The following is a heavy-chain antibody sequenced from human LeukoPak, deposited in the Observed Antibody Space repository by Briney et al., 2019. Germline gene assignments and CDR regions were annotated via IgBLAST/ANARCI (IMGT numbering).Heavy chain of an antibody. V-gene: IGHV5-51*01. D-gene: IGHD4/OR15-4a*01. CDR3: ARRRGAVLTPFSN. J-gene: IGHJ4*02. CDR2: IFPGDPDT. CDR1: GYSFTSYW. Sequence: GESLKISCKASGYSFTSYWIGWVRQMPGKGLEWMEVIFPGDPDTRYSPSFQGQVTISVDKSISTAYLQWRSLKASDTAMYYCARRRGAVLTPFSNWGQGTLVTVSS.